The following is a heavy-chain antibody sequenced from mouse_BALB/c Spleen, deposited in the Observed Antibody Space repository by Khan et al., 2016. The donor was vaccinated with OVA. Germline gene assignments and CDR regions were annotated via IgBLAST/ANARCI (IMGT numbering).Heavy chain of an antibody. J-gene: IGHJ2*01. CDR2: INSNGGST. Sequence: EVELVESGGGLVQPGGSLKLSCVASGFTFSSYGMSWVRQTPDKRLELVATINSNGGSTYYPDSVKGQFTISRDNAKNTLYLQMSSLKSEDTAMNYCARMSRTIYWGQGTTLTVSS. CDR1: GFTFSSYG. V-gene: IGHV5-6-3*01. CDR3: ARMSRTIY.